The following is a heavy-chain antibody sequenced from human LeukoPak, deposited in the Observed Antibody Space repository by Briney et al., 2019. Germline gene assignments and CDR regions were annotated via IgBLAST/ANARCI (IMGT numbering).Heavy chain of an antibody. CDR2: IYYSGST. D-gene: IGHD3-3*01. Sequence: SETLSLTCAVYNGSFSGHYWSWIRQPPGKGLEWIGSIYYSGSTYYNPSLKSRVTISVDTSKNQFSLKLSSVTAADTAVYYCAREKRGIFGTFDIWGQGTMVTVSS. CDR3: AREKRGIFGTFDI. J-gene: IGHJ3*02. CDR1: NGSFSGHY. V-gene: IGHV4-34*01.